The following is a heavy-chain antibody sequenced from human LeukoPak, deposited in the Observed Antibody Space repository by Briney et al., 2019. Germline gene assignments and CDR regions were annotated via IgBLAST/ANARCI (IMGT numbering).Heavy chain of an antibody. CDR2: IYDSGST. Sequence: PSETLSLTCIVSGGSISSYYWSWIRQPPGKGLEWIGYIYDSGSTNYNPSLKSRVTISVDTSKNQFSLKLSSVAAADTAVYYCARDFRSGYPYYHYYGMDVWGQGTTVTVSS. D-gene: IGHD3-3*01. J-gene: IGHJ6*02. CDR1: GGSISSYY. CDR3: ARDFRSGYPYYHYYGMDV. V-gene: IGHV4-59*01.